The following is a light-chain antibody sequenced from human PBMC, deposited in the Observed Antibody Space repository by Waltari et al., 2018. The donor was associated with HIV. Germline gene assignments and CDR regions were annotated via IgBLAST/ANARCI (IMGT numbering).Light chain of an antibody. V-gene: IGKV1-39*01. CDR2: GAS. CDR3: QQTYTTPPT. Sequence: DIQMTQSPSSLSASVGDRVTITCRASQSIHSYLNWYQQKPRKAPKLLIYGASSLQSGVPSRFSGSGSGTHFTLTISSLQPEDFATYYCQQTYTTPPTFGGGSRVEIK. J-gene: IGKJ4*01. CDR1: QSIHSY.